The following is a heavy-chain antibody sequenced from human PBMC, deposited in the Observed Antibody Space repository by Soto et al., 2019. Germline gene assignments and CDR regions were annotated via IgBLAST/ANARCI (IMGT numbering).Heavy chain of an antibody. Sequence: QLQLQESGSGLVKPSQTLSLTCAASGGSTSSGRYPCSWPRQPPGKALEWTGYIYHSGSTYYNPSLKSRLAIGVGRSKNQFSLKRSSVTAPYTAVYYCARLPSPWGQGTLVTVSS. J-gene: IGHJ5*02. CDR3: ARLPSP. CDR2: IYHSGST. V-gene: IGHV4-30-2*01. CDR1: GGSTSSGRYP.